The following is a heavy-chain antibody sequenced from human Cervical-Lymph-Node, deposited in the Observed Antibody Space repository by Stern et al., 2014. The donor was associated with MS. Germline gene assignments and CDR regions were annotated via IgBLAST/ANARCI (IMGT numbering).Heavy chain of an antibody. V-gene: IGHV4-4*02. CDR1: GGSISGNNW. J-gene: IGHJ5*02. CDR3: ASGVKYASSSIWFDP. D-gene: IGHD6-6*01. CDR2: ISHSGCT. Sequence: QVQLQESGPGLVKPSGTLSLTCAVSGGSISGNNWWSWVRQPPGKGLEWIGEISHSGCTNYNPSLKSRVTISVDKSNNQFSLKLNSVTAADTAVYYCASGVKYASSSIWFDPWGQGTLVTVSS.